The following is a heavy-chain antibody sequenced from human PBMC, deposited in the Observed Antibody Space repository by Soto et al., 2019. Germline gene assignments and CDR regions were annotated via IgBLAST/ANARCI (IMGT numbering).Heavy chain of an antibody. V-gene: IGHV3-53*01. J-gene: IGHJ4*02. D-gene: IGHD2-15*01. CDR3: ARGDCSGGSCYSFKY. Sequence: GGSLRLSCAASGFTVSSNYMSWVRQAPGKGLEWVSVIYSGGSTYYADSVKGRFTISRDNSKNTLYLQMNSLRAEDTAVYYCARGDCSGGSCYSFKYWGQGTLVTVSS. CDR1: GFTVSSNY. CDR2: IYSGGST.